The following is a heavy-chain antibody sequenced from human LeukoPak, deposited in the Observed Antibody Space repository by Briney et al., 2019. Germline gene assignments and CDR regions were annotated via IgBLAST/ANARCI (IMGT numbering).Heavy chain of an antibody. CDR2: IYSSGST. CDR1: GGSISSDSYY. Sequence: SETLSLTCTVSGGSISSDSYYWSWIRQPAGKGLEWIGRIYSSGSTDYNSYLQSRVIISLDTSENQFSLKLTSVTAADTAVYYCARDGGAAGPEDYWGQGTLVTVSS. V-gene: IGHV4-61*02. CDR3: ARDGGAAGPEDY. D-gene: IGHD3-16*01. J-gene: IGHJ4*02.